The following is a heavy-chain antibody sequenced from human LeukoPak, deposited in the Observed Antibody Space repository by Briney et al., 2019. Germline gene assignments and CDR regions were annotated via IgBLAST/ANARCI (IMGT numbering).Heavy chain of an antibody. J-gene: IGHJ4*02. D-gene: IGHD5-12*01. CDR2: ISWNSGSI. CDR3: AKEASGYDYDYFDY. Sequence: LPGRSLRLSCAASGFTFDDYAMRWVRHAPGKGLEWVSGISWNSGSIGYADSVKGRFTISRDNAKNSLYLQMNSLRAEDTALYYCAKEASGYDYDYFDYWGQGTLVTVSS. CDR1: GFTFDDYA. V-gene: IGHV3-9*01.